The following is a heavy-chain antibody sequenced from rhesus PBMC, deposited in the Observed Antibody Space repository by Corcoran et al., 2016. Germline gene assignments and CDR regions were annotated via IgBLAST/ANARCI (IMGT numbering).Heavy chain of an antibody. CDR1: GFTFSSYG. J-gene: IGHJ4*01. CDR3: AKIPSSANYYDSGYYTVDY. V-gene: IGHV3S5*01. D-gene: IGHD3-28*01. Sequence: EVQLVESGGGLVQPGGSLRLSCAASGFTFSSYGMSWVRQAPGKGLEWVSYISNGGGSTYYADSVKGLFTISRDNSKNTLSLQMNSLRAEDTAVYYCAKIPSSANYYDSGYYTVDYWGQGVLVTVSS. CDR2: ISNGGGST.